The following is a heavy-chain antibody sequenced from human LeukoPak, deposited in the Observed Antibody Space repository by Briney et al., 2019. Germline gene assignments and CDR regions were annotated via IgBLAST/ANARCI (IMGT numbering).Heavy chain of an antibody. CDR3: ARAAVRGVVYAFDI. D-gene: IGHD3-10*01. J-gene: IGHJ3*02. CDR1: GFIFSNSW. V-gene: IGHV3-7*01. Sequence: GGSLRLSCAASGFIFSNSWMNWVRQAPGKGLEWVANINQDGSDQYYVDSVKGRFTISRDNAKNSLYLQMNSLRAEDTAVYYCARAAVRGVVYAFDIWGQGTMVTVSS. CDR2: INQDGSDQ.